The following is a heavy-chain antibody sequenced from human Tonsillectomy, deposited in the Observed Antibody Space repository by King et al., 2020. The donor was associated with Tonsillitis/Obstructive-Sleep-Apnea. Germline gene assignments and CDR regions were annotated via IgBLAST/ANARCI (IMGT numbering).Heavy chain of an antibody. CDR1: GFTFSSYG. J-gene: IGHJ4*02. D-gene: IGHD2-2*01. Sequence: VQLVESGGGVVQPGRSLRLSCAASGFTFSSYGMHWVRQAPGKGLEWVAVIWYDGSNKYYADSVKGRFTISRDNSKNTLYLQMNSLRAEDTAVYYCAGRHVVAPAAPGGDFDNWGQGTLVTVSS. CDR2: IWYDGSNK. CDR3: AGRHVVAPAAPGGDFDN. V-gene: IGHV3-33*01.